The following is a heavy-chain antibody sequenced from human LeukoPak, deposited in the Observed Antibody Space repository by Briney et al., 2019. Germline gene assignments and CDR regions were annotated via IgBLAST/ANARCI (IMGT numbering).Heavy chain of an antibody. V-gene: IGHV3-11*01. J-gene: IGHJ5*02. D-gene: IGHD6-13*01. Sequence: GGSLRLSCAASGFTFSDYYMSCIREAPGKGLEWVSYISSSGSTIYYADSVKGRFTISRDNAKNSLYLQMNSLRAEDTAVYYCAREEIIAAYNWFDPWGQGTLVTVSS. CDR3: AREEIIAAYNWFDP. CDR2: ISSSGSTI. CDR1: GFTFSDYY.